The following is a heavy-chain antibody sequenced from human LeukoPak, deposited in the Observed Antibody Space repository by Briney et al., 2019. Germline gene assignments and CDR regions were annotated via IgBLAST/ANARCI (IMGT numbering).Heavy chain of an antibody. CDR3: ATPCRSGLSPFDACDM. V-gene: IGHV3-48*03. D-gene: IGHD6-19*01. Sequence: GGCLRLSRAASGVRVKSFEMNWLSHDPGNWLEWLSYISSSGSTIYYADSVKGRFNISRDNYRNTLYLQMNDLRAEDTAVYYCATPCRSGLSPFDACDMWGQGTMVTVSS. J-gene: IGHJ3*02. CDR2: ISSSGSTI. CDR1: GVRVKSFE.